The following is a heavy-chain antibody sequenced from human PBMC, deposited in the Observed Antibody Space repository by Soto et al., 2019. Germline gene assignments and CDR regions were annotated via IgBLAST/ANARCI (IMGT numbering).Heavy chain of an antibody. Sequence: EVQLVESGGGLVQPGGSLRLSCAASGFTFSSYSMNWVRQAPGKGLEWVSYISSSSSTIYYADSVKGRFTISRDNAKNSLYLQMNSLRAEDTAVYYCARDRWELLPYYYYYGMDVWGQGTTVTVSS. D-gene: IGHD1-26*01. CDR2: ISSSSSTI. CDR1: GFTFSSYS. CDR3: ARDRWELLPYYYYYGMDV. V-gene: IGHV3-48*01. J-gene: IGHJ6*02.